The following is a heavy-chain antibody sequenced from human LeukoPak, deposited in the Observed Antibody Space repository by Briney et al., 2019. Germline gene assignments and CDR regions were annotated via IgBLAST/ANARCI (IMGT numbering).Heavy chain of an antibody. D-gene: IGHD6-13*01. CDR3: AKIVAAAGSDY. J-gene: IGHJ4*02. Sequence: GGSLRLSCAASGFTFTSYSMNWVRQAPGKGLEWVAVISYDGSSKYYADSVKGRFTISRDNSKNTLYLQMNSLRAEDTAVYYCAKIVAAAGSDYWGQGTLVTVSS. V-gene: IGHV3-30*18. CDR2: ISYDGSSK. CDR1: GFTFTSYS.